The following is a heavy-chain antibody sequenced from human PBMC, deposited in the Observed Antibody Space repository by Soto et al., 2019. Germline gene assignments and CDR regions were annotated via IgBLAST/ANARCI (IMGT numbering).Heavy chain of an antibody. D-gene: IGHD3-16*01. V-gene: IGHV4-34*01. J-gene: IGHJ4*02. Sequence: PSETLSLPCAVYGGSFSGYYWSWIRQPPGKGLEWIGEINHSGSTNYNPSLKSRVTISVDTSKNQFSLKLSSVTAADTAVYYCPSVCAREYLHYPGQGTPVTVSS. CDR2: INHSGST. CDR1: GGSFSGYY. CDR3: PSVCAREYLHY.